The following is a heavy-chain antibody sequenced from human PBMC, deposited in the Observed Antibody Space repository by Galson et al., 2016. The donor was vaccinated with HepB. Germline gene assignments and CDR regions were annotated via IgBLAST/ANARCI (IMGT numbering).Heavy chain of an antibody. CDR3: ARDRAFLGVTTVDYYAMDV. Sequence: SVKVSCKASGYTFTRYAVSWVRQAPGQGLEWMGGIIPDLARANYAQKFQGRITITADESSSTAYMELSSLRADDTAIYYCARDRAFLGVTTVDYYAMDVWGQGTTVTVSS. CDR1: GYTFTRYA. J-gene: IGHJ6*02. D-gene: IGHD3-3*02. CDR2: IIPDLARA. V-gene: IGHV1-69*10.